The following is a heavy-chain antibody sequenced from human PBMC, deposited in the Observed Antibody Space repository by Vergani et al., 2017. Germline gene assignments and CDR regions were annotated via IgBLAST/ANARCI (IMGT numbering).Heavy chain of an antibody. CDR2: IYTSGST. CDR3: ARDLSSSWTRGGFDY. D-gene: IGHD6-13*01. Sequence: QVQLQESGPGLVKPSQTLSLTCTVSGGSISSGSYYWSWIRQPAGKGLEWIGRIYTSGSTNYNPSLKSRVTISVDTSKNQFSLKLSSVTAADTAVYYCARDLSSSWTRGGFDYWGQGTLVTVSS. CDR1: GGSISSGSYY. J-gene: IGHJ4*02. V-gene: IGHV4-61*02.